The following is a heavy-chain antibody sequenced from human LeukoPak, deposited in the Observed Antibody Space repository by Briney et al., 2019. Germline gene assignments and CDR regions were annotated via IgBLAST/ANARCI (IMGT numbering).Heavy chain of an antibody. CDR1: GYTFTGYY. J-gene: IGHJ4*02. D-gene: IGHD3-22*01. CDR2: INPSSGGT. CDR3: VRGFHPQYYDSSGYYY. V-gene: IGHV1-2*02. Sequence: ASVKVSCKASGYTFTGYYMHWVRQAPGQGLEWMGWINPSSGGTNYAQKFQGRVTMTRDTSISTAYMELSRLRSDDTAVYYCVRGFHPQYYDSSGYYYWGQGTLVTVSS.